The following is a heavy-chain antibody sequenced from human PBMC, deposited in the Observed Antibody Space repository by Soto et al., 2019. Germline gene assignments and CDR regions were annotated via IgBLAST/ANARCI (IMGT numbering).Heavy chain of an antibody. V-gene: IGHV1-58*01. J-gene: IGHJ4*02. CDR3: AADRTGRYFDWLFPSYYFDY. CDR1: GFTFTSSA. CDR2: IVVGSGNT. D-gene: IGHD3-9*01. Sequence: SVKVSCKASGFTFTSSAVQWVRQARGQRLEWIGWIVVGSGNTNYAQKFQERVTITRDMSTSTAYMELSSLRSEDTAVYYCAADRTGRYFDWLFPSYYFDYWGQGTLVTVSS.